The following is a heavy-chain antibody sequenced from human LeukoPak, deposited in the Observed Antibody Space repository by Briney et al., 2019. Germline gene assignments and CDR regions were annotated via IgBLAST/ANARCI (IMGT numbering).Heavy chain of an antibody. D-gene: IGHD5-12*01. CDR1: GDSTSSSTYY. CDR2: IYDNGTT. CDR3: ATHRRSGSGGSENAFEI. J-gene: IGHJ3*02. V-gene: IGHV4-39*01. Sequence: SETLSLTCTVSGDSTSSSTYYWDWIRQAPGKGLEWIGNIYDNGTTHYNPSLKSRVTISGDTSKNQFSLKLNSVTAADTAIYYCATHRRSGSGGSENAFEIWGQGTMVTVSS.